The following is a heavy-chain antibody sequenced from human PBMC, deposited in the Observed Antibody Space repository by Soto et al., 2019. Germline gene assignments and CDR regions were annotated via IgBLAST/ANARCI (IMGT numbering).Heavy chain of an antibody. CDR2: ISGSGGST. Sequence: PGGSLRLSCAASGFTFSSYAMSWVRQAPGKGLEWVSAISGSGGSTYYADSVKGRSTISRDNSKNTLYLQMNSLRAEDTAVYYCAKDGYCSSTSCYWNWFDPWGQGTLVTVSS. D-gene: IGHD2-2*01. J-gene: IGHJ5*02. CDR1: GFTFSSYA. CDR3: AKDGYCSSTSCYWNWFDP. V-gene: IGHV3-23*01.